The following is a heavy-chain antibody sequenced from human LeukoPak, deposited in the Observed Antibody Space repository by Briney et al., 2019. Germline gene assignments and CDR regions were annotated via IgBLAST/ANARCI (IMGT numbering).Heavy chain of an antibody. CDR2: MNPNSGNT. CDR3: ARDPAAPYYYYYYGMDV. V-gene: IGHV1-8*01. CDR1: GYTFTSYD. Sequence: ASVKVSCKASGYTFTSYDINWVRQATGQGLEWMGWMNPNSGNTGYAQKFQGRVTMTRNTSISTAYMELSSLRSEDTAVYYCARDPAAPYYYYYYGMDVWGQGTTVTVSS. D-gene: IGHD2-15*01. J-gene: IGHJ6*02.